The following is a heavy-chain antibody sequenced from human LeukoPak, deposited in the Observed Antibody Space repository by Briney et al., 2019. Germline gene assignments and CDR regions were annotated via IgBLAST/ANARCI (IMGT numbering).Heavy chain of an antibody. J-gene: IGHJ4*02. CDR1: GFTFSSYA. CDR3: AKEAIGYCSSTSCHGDDY. CDR2: ISGSGGST. V-gene: IGHV3-23*01. Sequence: GGSLRLSCAASGFTFSSYAMSWVRQAPGKGLEWVSAISGSGGSTYYADSVKGRFTIFRDNSKNTLYLQMNSLRAEDTAVYYCAKEAIGYCSSTSCHGDDYWGQGTLVTVSS. D-gene: IGHD2-2*03.